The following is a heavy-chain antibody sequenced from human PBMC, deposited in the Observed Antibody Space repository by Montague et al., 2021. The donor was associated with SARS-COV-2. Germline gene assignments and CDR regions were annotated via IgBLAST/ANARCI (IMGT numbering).Heavy chain of an antibody. CDR3: AKGETSYFYGMDV. V-gene: IGHV3-66*01. CDR2: IFGGGST. J-gene: IGHJ6*02. CDR1: GFAVSRNY. Sequence: SLRLSCAASGFAVSRNYMGWVRQAPGRGLEWVSIIFGGGSTNYADSVKGRFTISRDFSQSTLYLQMNSLRVEDTGVYYCAKGETSYFYGMDVWGQGTTVAVSS. D-gene: IGHD2-21*01.